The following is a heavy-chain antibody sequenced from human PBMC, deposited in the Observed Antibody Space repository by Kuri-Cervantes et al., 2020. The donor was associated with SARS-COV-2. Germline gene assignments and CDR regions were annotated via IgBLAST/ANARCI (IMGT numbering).Heavy chain of an antibody. Sequence: SETLSLTCTVSGGSISSYYWSWIRQPPGKGLEWIGYIYYSGSTNYNPSLKSRVTISVDTSKNQFSLKLSSVTAADTAVYYCASIGYCSRTSCFVGRGDYWGQGTLVTVSS. CDR3: ASIGYCSRTSCFVGRGDY. CDR2: IYYSGST. V-gene: IGHV4-59*01. D-gene: IGHD2-2*01. CDR1: GGSISSYY. J-gene: IGHJ4*02.